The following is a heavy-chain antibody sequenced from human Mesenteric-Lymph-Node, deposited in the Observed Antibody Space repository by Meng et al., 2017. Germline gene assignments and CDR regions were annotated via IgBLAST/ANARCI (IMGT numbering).Heavy chain of an antibody. D-gene: IGHD4/OR15-4a*01. CDR1: GFTFSSYS. V-gene: IGHV3-21*01. CDR2: ISSSSSYI. CDR3: AREGLCYFDY. J-gene: IGHJ4*02. Sequence: GESLKISCAASGFTFSSYSMNWVRQAPGKGLEWVSSISSSSSYIYYADSVKGRFSVSRDNAKNSLYLQLDSLRAEDTALYYCAREGLCYFDYWGLGTLVTVSS.